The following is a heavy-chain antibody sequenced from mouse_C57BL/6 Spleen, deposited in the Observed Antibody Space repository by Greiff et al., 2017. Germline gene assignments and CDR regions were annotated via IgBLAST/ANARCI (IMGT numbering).Heavy chain of an antibody. J-gene: IGHJ3*01. CDR1: GFSLTSYG. CDR3: AKKDPDGYYSY. CDR2: IWRGGST. D-gene: IGHD2-3*01. Sequence: VKLQESGPGLVQPSQCLSITCTVSGFSLTSYGVHWVRQSPGKGLEWLGVIWRGGSTDYNTAFMSRLSITKDNSKSQVFFKMNSLQADDTAIYYCAKKDPDGYYSYWGQGTLVTVSA. V-gene: IGHV2-5*01.